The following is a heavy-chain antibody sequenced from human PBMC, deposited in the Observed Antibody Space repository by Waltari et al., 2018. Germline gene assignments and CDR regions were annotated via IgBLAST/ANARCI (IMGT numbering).Heavy chain of an antibody. D-gene: IGHD2-15*01. V-gene: IGHV1-69*04. CDR2: IDPIPGTA. J-gene: IGHJ6*02. CDR1: GGTFRNYV. CDR3: ARILMVVGDSSGMDA. Sequence: QVQLAQSGAEVKKPGSSVKVSCTASGGTFRNYVIVWVRQVAGHGLEWVGKIDPIPGTAKYSQTFQGRVTLSADTSTNTAYMELNSLTSEETAVYYCARILMVVGDSSGMDAWGQGTAVTVAS.